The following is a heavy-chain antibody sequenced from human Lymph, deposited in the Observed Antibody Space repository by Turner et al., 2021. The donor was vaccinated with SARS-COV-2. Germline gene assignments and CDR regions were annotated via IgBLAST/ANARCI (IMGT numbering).Heavy chain of an antibody. CDR3: ARDLGTYGMDV. D-gene: IGHD6-13*01. V-gene: IGHV3-53*02. J-gene: IGHJ6*02. CDR2: IYSGGTT. CDR1: GIIVSRNY. Sequence: EVPLVETGGGLIQPGGSRRLSCAASGIIVSRNYMNWVRQAPGKGLEWVSVIYSGGTTYYADSVKGRFTISRDNSKNTLYLQMNSLRVEDTAVYYCARDLGTYGMDVWGQGTTVTVSS.